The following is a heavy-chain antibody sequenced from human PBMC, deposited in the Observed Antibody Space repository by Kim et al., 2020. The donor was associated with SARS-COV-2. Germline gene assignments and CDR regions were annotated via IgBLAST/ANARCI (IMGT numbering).Heavy chain of an antibody. J-gene: IGHJ6*02. CDR1: GFTFSSYE. CDR3: ARGGYSSSSEVDYYYYYGMDV. CDR2: ISSSGSTI. V-gene: IGHV3-48*03. D-gene: IGHD6-6*01. Sequence: GGSLRLSCAASGFTFSSYEMNWVRQAPGKGLEWVSYISSSGSTIYYADSVKGRFTISRDNAKNSLYLQMNSLRAEDTAVYYCARGGYSSSSEVDYYYYYGMDVWGQGTTVTVSS.